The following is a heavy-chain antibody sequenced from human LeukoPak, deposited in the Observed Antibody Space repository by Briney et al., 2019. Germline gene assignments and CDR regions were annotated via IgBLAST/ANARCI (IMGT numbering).Heavy chain of an antibody. V-gene: IGHV3-23*01. CDR3: TNHLVSSGTWVFDS. D-gene: IGHD3-10*01. Sequence: GGSLTLSCAASGFAFSSYAMSWVRQTPGKGPQWISVISGLYSDTYYADSVRGRFTISRDNSRDTLYLQMNSLTADDTALYYCTNHLVSSGTWVFDSWGQGTLVTVSS. CDR1: GFAFSSYA. CDR2: ISGLYSDT. J-gene: IGHJ4*02.